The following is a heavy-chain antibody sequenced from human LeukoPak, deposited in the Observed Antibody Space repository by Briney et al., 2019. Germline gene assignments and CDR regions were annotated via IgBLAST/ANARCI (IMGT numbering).Heavy chain of an antibody. CDR3: ARGLPFSARFDY. Sequence: QSGGSLRLSRAASGFTFSYHYMDWVRQAPGKGLQWVGRIRNKANSYTTEYAASVKGRFTISRDDSENSLYLQMSSLKTEDTAVYYCARGLPFSARFDYWGQGTLVTVSS. J-gene: IGHJ4*02. CDR2: IRNKANSYTT. D-gene: IGHD3-3*02. V-gene: IGHV3-72*01. CDR1: GFTFSYHY.